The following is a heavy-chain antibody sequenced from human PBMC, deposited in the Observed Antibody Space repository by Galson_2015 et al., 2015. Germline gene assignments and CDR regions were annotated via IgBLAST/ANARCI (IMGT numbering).Heavy chain of an antibody. Sequence: SLRLSCAASGFTFSSYGMHWVRQAPGKGLEWVAVISYDGSNKYYADSVKGRFTISRDNSKNTLYLQMNSLRAEDTAVYYCARDPRTSIVVVPAALPYGMDVWGQGTTVTVSS. J-gene: IGHJ6*02. CDR1: GFTFSSYG. CDR2: ISYDGSNK. CDR3: ARDPRTSIVVVPAALPYGMDV. V-gene: IGHV3-30*03. D-gene: IGHD2-2*01.